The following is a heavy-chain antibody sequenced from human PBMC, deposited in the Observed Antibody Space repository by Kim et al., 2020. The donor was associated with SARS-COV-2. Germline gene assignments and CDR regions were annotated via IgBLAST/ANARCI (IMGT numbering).Heavy chain of an antibody. CDR1: GGTFSSYA. V-gene: IGHV1-69*13. Sequence: SVKVSCNASGGTFSSYAITWLRQAPGQGLQWMGGIIPIFGTANYAQKFQGRVTITADESTSTAYMELSSLRSEDTAVYYCANRNCSGGSCSFLGSDWFDPWGQGTLVTVSS. CDR2: IIPIFGTA. D-gene: IGHD2-15*01. J-gene: IGHJ5*02. CDR3: ANRNCSGGSCSFLGSDWFDP.